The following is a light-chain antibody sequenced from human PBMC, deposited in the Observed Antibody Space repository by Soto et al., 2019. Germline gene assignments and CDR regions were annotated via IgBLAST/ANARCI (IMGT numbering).Light chain of an antibody. Sequence: IQVKQSLSAVSSYKGDRVTITCRASQSISNWLAWYQQKPGTAPKVLIYHASNLQSGVPSRFSGSGSGTDFTLTISSLQPEDFATYYCQTGSRSPPITFGQGTLLEI. J-gene: IGKJ5*01. V-gene: IGKV1-5*01. CDR2: HAS. CDR1: QSISNW. CDR3: QTGSRSPPIT.